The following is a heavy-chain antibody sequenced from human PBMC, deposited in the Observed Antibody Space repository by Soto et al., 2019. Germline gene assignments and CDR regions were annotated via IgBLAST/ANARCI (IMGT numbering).Heavy chain of an antibody. V-gene: IGHV1-69*13. J-gene: IGHJ5*02. CDR2: IIPIFGTA. D-gene: IGHD2-21*02. Sequence: SVKVSCKATGGTFSSYAISWVRQAPGQGLEWMGGIIPIFGTANYAQKFQGRVTITADESTSTAYMELSSLRSEDTAVYYCARDLGAYCGGDCHNWFDPWGQGTLVTVSS. CDR1: GGTFSSYA. CDR3: ARDLGAYCGGDCHNWFDP.